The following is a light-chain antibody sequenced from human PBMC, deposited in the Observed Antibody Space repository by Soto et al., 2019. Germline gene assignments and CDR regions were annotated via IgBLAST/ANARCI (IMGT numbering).Light chain of an antibody. Sequence: QSGLTQPASVSGSPGQSITISCAGTRDDIGAYDYVSWYQQHPGNAPKLLVYEVTNRPSGVSDRFSGSKSGNTASLTISGLQAEDEADYYCHSYTNSSDVVFGGGT. CDR3: HSYTNSSDVV. CDR2: EVT. J-gene: IGLJ2*01. V-gene: IGLV2-14*01. CDR1: RDDIGAYDY.